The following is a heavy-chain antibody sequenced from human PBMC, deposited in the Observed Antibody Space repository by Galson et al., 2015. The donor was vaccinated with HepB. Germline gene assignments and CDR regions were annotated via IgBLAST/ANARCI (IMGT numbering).Heavy chain of an antibody. Sequence: SVKVSCKASGYTFTSYYMHWVRQAPGQGLEWMGIINPSGGSTSYAQKLQGRVTMTRDTSTSTVYMELSSLRSEDTAVYYCARALSGYDPEGYYYGMDVWGQGTTVTVSS. V-gene: IGHV1-46*04. CDR1: GYTFTSYY. CDR2: INPSGGST. D-gene: IGHD5-12*01. CDR3: ARALSGYDPEGYYYGMDV. J-gene: IGHJ6*02.